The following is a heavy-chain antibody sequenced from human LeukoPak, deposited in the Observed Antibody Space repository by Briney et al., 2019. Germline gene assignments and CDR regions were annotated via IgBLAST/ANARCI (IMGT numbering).Heavy chain of an antibody. CDR1: GFTFSNYW. CDR3: ARDKVTY. V-gene: IGHV3-7*01. J-gene: IGHJ4*02. Sequence: GGSLRLSCAASGFTFSNYWMSWVRQAPGKGLEWVAHIYKDGGEKYYVDTVKGRFTISRDNAQNSLYLQMNGLRVEDTALYYCARDKVTYWGPGTLVTVSS. CDR2: IYKDGGEK.